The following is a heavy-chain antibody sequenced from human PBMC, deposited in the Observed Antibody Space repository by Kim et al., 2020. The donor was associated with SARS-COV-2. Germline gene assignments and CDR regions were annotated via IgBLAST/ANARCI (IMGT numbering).Heavy chain of an antibody. J-gene: IGHJ4*02. CDR1: GFTFSSYG. V-gene: IGHV3-33*01. Sequence: LSLTCAASGFTFSSYGMHWVRQAPGKGLECMAVIWYDGSNQYYVDSVKGRFTISRDNSKNTLYLQMNSVRADDTAVYYCARDLEGIRLVGGFDYWGQGTMVTVSS. D-gene: IGHD1-26*01. CDR3: ARDLEGIRLVGGFDY. CDR2: IWYDGSNQ.